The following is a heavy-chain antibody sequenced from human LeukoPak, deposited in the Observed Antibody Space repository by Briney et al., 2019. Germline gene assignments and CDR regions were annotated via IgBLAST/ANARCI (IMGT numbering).Heavy chain of an antibody. CDR1: GLKLSNYG. Sequence: GSLRLSCAASGLKLSNYGMHWVRQAPGKGLEWVAVVWYDGSHENYGDSVKGRFSISRDNPKNTLYLQMNSLRVEDTAVYYCATGGMATPGRTSFIGYWGQGTLVTVSS. D-gene: IGHD5-24*01. J-gene: IGHJ4*02. CDR2: VWYDGSHE. V-gene: IGHV3-33*01. CDR3: ATGGMATPGRTSFIGY.